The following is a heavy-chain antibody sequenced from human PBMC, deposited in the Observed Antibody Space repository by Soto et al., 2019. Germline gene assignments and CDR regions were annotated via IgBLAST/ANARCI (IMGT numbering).Heavy chain of an antibody. V-gene: IGHV1-69*01. CDR3: ARDNPYTNSFGNWFAP. CDR2: IIPVFGTV. Sequence: QVRLVQSGAEVKKPGSSVKVSCKASGGTFSNYAITWLRLAPGQGLEWLGGIIPVFGTVNYAQKFQGRVTITADESTSTASMELNRLRSEDTAVYYCARDNPYTNSFGNWFAPWGQETLLIVS. D-gene: IGHD6-13*01. J-gene: IGHJ5*02. CDR1: GGTFSNYA.